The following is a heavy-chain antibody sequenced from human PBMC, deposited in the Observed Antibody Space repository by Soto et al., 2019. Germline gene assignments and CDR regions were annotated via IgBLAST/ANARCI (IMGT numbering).Heavy chain of an antibody. CDR3: TTDYDFGSGYYNDYYYYYGMDG. D-gene: IGHD3-3*01. Sequence: GGSLGLPCSDAGFACNEYTSTWSRHPPGKRLEWVGRIKSKTDGGTTDYAAPVKGRYTISRDDSKNTLYLQMNSLKPECTAVNYCTTDYDFGSGYYNDYYYYYGMDGWGQGTTDTVSS. J-gene: IGHJ6*02. V-gene: IGHV3-15*01. CDR1: GFACNEY. CDR2: IKSKTDGGTT.